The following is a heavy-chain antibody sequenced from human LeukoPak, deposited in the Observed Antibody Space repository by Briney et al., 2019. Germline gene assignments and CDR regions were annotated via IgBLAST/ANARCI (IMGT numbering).Heavy chain of an antibody. D-gene: IGHD6-6*01. V-gene: IGHV1-18*01. J-gene: IGHJ4*02. CDR3: AREGDAEYSSHFDY. Sequence: GASVEVSCKASGYTFTSYGISWVRQAPGQGLEWMGWISAYNGNTNYAQKLQGRVTMTTDTSTSTAYMELRSLRSDDTAVYYCAREGDAEYSSHFDYWGQGTLVTVSS. CDR2: ISAYNGNT. CDR1: GYTFTSYG.